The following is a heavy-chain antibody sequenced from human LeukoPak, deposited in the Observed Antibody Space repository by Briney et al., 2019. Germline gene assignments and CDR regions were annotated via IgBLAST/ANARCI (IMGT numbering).Heavy chain of an antibody. CDR3: ARGYDSSGYYVNCFDP. D-gene: IGHD3-22*01. Sequence: GGSLRLSCSASGFTFSNYGIGWVRQAPGKGLEWVSYISSSGSTIYYADSMKGRFTISRDNAKNSLYLQMNSLSAEDTAVYYCARGYDSSGYYVNCFDPWGQGTLVTVSS. CDR1: GFTFSNYG. CDR2: ISSSGSTI. J-gene: IGHJ5*02. V-gene: IGHV3-48*04.